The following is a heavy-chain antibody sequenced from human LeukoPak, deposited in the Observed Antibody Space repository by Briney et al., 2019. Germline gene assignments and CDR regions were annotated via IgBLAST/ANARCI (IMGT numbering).Heavy chain of an antibody. CDR3: ARASRGYSYGYYYYMDV. D-gene: IGHD5-18*01. V-gene: IGHV4-34*01. J-gene: IGHJ6*03. CDR2: INHSGST. CDR1: GGSFSGYY. Sequence: SETLSLTCAVYGGSFSGYYWSWIRQPPGKGLEGIGEINHSGSTNYNPSLKRRVTISVDTSKNPFSLKLSSVTAADTAVYYCARASRGYSYGYYYYMDVWGKGTTVTVSS.